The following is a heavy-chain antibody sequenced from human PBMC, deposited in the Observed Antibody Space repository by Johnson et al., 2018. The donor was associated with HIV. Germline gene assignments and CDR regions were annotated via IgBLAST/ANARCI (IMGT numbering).Heavy chain of an antibody. D-gene: IGHD6-13*01. Sequence: QVKLVESEGGVVQPGRSLRLSCAASGFTFSSYAMHWVRQAPGKGLEWVAVISYDGSNKYYADSVKGRFTISRDNSKNTLYLQMNSLRAEDTAVYYCARGGEYSSSWYAFDIWGQGTMVTVSS. CDR3: ARGGEYSSSWYAFDI. CDR1: GFTFSSYA. CDR2: ISYDGSNK. V-gene: IGHV3-30*04. J-gene: IGHJ3*02.